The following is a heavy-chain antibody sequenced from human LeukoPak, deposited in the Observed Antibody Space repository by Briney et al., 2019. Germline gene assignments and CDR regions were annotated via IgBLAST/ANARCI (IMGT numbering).Heavy chain of an antibody. CDR1: GYSFTSYW. D-gene: IGHD6-13*01. CDR3: ARQGAAGKYYYYYMDV. Sequence: GESLKISCKGSGYSFTSYWIGWVRQMPGKGLEWMGIIYPGDSDTRYSSSFQGQVTISADKSINTAYLEWSSLKASDTAIYYCARQGAAGKYYYYYMDVWGKGTTVTVSS. V-gene: IGHV5-51*01. J-gene: IGHJ6*03. CDR2: IYPGDSDT.